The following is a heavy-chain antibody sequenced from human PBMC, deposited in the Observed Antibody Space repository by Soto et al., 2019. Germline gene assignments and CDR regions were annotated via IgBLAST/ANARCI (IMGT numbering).Heavy chain of an antibody. D-gene: IGHD4-17*01. CDR2: IYYSGST. CDR1: GGSISSFY. Sequence: SETLSLTCTVSGGSISSFYWSWIRQPPGKGLEWIGYIYYSGSTNYNPSLKSRVTISVDTSKNQFSLKLSSVTAADTAVYYCARRYGVYFDYWGQGTLVTVSS. J-gene: IGHJ4*02. CDR3: ARRYGVYFDY. V-gene: IGHV4-59*08.